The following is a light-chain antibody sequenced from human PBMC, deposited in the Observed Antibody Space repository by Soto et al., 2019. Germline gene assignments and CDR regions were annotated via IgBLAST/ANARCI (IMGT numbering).Light chain of an antibody. CDR1: SGHSSYA. CDR3: QTWGTGIHV. V-gene: IGLV4-69*01. Sequence: QLVLTQSPSASASLGASVKFTCTLSSGHSSYAIAWHQQQPEKGPRYLMKLNSDGSHSKGDGIPDRFSGSSSGAGRYLTISSLQSEDEADYYCQTWGTGIHVFGTGTKVTVL. J-gene: IGLJ1*01. CDR2: LNSDGSH.